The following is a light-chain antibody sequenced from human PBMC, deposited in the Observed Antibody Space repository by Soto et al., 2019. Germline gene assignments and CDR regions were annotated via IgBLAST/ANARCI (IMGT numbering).Light chain of an antibody. CDR2: EVS. Sequence: QSALTQPASVSGSPGQSITISCTGTSSEVGAYNYVSWYQHHPGKPPKLMIYEVSNRPSGVSNRFSGSKPGNTASLTISGLQAEDEADYYCSSYTSSSTLEVVFGRGTKLTVL. V-gene: IGLV2-14*01. J-gene: IGLJ2*01. CDR3: SSYTSSSTLEVV. CDR1: SSEVGAYNY.